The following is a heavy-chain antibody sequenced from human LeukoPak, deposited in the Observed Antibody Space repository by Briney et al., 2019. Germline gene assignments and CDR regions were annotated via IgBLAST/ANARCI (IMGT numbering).Heavy chain of an antibody. Sequence: GGSLRLSCAASGFTFSSYAMTWVRQAPGKGLEWVSTISGSGDNTYYADSVKGRFTISRDNSKNTLYLQMNSLRAEDTAVYCCALYCSSTSCYRYFDYWGQGTLVTVSS. V-gene: IGHV3-23*01. CDR2: ISGSGDNT. J-gene: IGHJ4*02. CDR1: GFTFSSYA. CDR3: ALYCSSTSCYRYFDY. D-gene: IGHD2-2*02.